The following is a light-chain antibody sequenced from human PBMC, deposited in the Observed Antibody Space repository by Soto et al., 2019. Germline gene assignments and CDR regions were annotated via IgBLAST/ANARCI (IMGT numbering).Light chain of an antibody. CDR2: AAS. CDR3: QQLNSYPIT. J-gene: IGKJ5*01. Sequence: DIQLTPSPSFLSASVGDRVTITFRASQGISSYLAWYQQKPGKAPKLLIYAASTLQSGVPSRFSGSGSGTEFTLTISSLQPEDFATYYCQQLNSYPITFGQGTRLEIK. CDR1: QGISSY. V-gene: IGKV1-9*01.